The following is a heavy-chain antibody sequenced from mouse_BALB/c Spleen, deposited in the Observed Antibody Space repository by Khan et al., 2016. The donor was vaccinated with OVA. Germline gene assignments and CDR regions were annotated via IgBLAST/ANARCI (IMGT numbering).Heavy chain of an antibody. J-gene: IGHJ4*01. CDR1: GFSLTSYG. CDR2: IWSDGIT. CDR3: ARSDFYAMDY. Sequence: QAQLKESGPGLVAPSQSLSITCTVSGFSLTSYGVHWVRQPPGKGLEWLVVIWSDGITTYNSTLKSRLSISKDNSKSQVFLKMNSLQTDDTAMYYCARSDFYAMDYWGQGTSVTVSS. V-gene: IGHV2-6*02.